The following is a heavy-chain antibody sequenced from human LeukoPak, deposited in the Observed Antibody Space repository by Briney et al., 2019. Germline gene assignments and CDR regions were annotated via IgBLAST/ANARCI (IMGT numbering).Heavy chain of an antibody. CDR3: ARQSDGDSGYCSGGSCPGAFDI. Sequence: PSQTLSLTCTVSGGSISSGDYYWSWIRQPPGKGLEWIGYIYYSGSTYYNPSLKSRVTISVDTSKNQFSLKLSSVTAADTAVYYCARQSDGDSGYCSGGSCPGAFDIWGQGTMVTVSS. V-gene: IGHV4-30-4*08. CDR2: IYYSGST. CDR1: GGSISSGDYY. D-gene: IGHD2-15*01. J-gene: IGHJ3*02.